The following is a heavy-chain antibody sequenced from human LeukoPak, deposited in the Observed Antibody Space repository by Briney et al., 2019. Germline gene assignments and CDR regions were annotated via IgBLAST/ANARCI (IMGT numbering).Heavy chain of an antibody. V-gene: IGHV1-46*01. CDR2: IYPRDGST. J-gene: IGHJ4*02. CDR3: ARDQEGFDY. CDR1: GYTFTSNY. Sequence: ASVKVSCKASGYTFTSNYIHWVRQAPGQGLEWMGMIYPRDGSTSYAQKFQGRVTVTRDTSTSTVHMELTGLRSEDTAVYYCARDQEGFDYWGQGTLVTVSS.